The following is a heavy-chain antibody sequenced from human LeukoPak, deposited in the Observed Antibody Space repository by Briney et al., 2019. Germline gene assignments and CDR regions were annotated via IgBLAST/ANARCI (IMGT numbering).Heavy chain of an antibody. CDR3: ARGKGIAVDRWFDP. V-gene: IGHV4-39*07. J-gene: IGHJ5*02. CDR2: IYYSGSS. CDR1: GDSITNNNCY. D-gene: IGHD6-19*01. Sequence: PSETLSLTCTVSGDSITNNNCYWGWVRQPPGKGLEWIASIYYSGSSYYNPSLKSRVTMSVDTSKNQFSLKLSSVTAADTAVYYCARGKGIAVDRWFDPWGQGTLVTVSS.